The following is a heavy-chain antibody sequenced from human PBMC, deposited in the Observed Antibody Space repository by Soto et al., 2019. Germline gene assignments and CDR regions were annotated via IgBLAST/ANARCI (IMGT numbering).Heavy chain of an antibody. Sequence: SVKVSCKASGGTFSSYAISWVRQAPGQGLEWMGGIIPIFGTANYAQKFQGRVTITADESTSTAYMELSSLRSEDTAVYYCARDFGGYYGFLGKRESNWFDPWGQGTLVTVSS. CDR3: ARDFGGYYGFLGKRESNWFDP. J-gene: IGHJ5*02. CDR1: GGTFSSYA. V-gene: IGHV1-69*13. D-gene: IGHD3-22*01. CDR2: IIPIFGTA.